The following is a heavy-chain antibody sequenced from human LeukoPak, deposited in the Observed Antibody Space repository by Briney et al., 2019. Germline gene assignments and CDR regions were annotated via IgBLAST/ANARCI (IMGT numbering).Heavy chain of an antibody. CDR2: ISSSGSTI. CDR1: GFTFSDYY. V-gene: IGHV3-11*04. D-gene: IGHD2-2*01. J-gene: IGHJ5*02. Sequence: GGSLRLSCAASGFTFSDYYMSWIRQAPGKGLEWVSYISSSGSTIYYADSVKGRFTISRDNSKNTLYLQMNSLRAEDTAVYYCARDVIVVVPAASNWFDPWGQGTLVTVSS. CDR3: ARDVIVVVPAASNWFDP.